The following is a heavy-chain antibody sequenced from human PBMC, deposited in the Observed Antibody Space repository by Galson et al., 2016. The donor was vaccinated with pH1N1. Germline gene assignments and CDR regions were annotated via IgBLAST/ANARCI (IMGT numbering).Heavy chain of an antibody. CDR3: TRQGPMVRGVARWLDY. V-gene: IGHV3-73*01. CDR1: GFSFSETA. J-gene: IGHJ4*02. D-gene: IGHD3-10*01. CDR2: IRSKANNFAT. Sequence: SLRLSCAASGFSFSETAMHWVRQASGKGLEWIGHIRSKANNFATAYAASLKGRFTISRDDSNNMAYLQMSSLKTEDTAVYFCTRQGPMVRGVARWLDYWGQGTLVTVSS.